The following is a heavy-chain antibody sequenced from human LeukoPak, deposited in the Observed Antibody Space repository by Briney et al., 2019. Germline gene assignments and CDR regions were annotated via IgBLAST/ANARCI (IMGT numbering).Heavy chain of an antibody. CDR2: ISWNSGSI. D-gene: IGHD3-9*01. CDR1: GFTFDDYA. V-gene: IGHV3-9*03. CDR3: AKDMGRYFDWLFMV. Sequence: GGSLRLSCAASGFTFDDYAMHWVRQAPGKGLEWVSGISWNSGSIGYADSVKGRFTISRDNAKNSLYLQMNSLRAEDMALYYCAKDMGRYFDWLFMVWGQGTLVTVSS. J-gene: IGHJ4*02.